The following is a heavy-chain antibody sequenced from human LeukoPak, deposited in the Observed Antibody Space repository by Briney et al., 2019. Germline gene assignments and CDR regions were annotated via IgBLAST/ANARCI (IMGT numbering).Heavy chain of an antibody. D-gene: IGHD1-26*01. J-gene: IGHJ4*02. CDR3: TRDPVGATSFFDY. Sequence: GGSLRLSCTASGFTFGDYAMSWFRQAPGKGLEWVGFIRSKAYGGTTEYAASVKGRFTISRDDSKSIAYLQMNSLKTEDTAVYYCTRDPVGATSFFDYWGQGTLVTVSS. CDR1: GFTFGDYA. V-gene: IGHV3-49*03. CDR2: IRSKAYGGTT.